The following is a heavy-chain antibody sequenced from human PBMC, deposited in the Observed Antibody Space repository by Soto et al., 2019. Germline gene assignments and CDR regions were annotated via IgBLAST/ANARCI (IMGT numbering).Heavy chain of an antibody. CDR2: ISGSGGST. CDR1: GFTFSSYA. D-gene: IGHD2-15*01. CDR3: AKDPSGGPPGLYGMDV. Sequence: PGGSLRLSCAASGFTFSSYAMSWVRQAPGKGLEWVSAISGSGGSTYYADSVKGRFTISRDNSKNTLYLQMNSLGAEDTAVYYCAKDPSGGPPGLYGMDVWGQGTTVTVSS. J-gene: IGHJ6*02. V-gene: IGHV3-23*01.